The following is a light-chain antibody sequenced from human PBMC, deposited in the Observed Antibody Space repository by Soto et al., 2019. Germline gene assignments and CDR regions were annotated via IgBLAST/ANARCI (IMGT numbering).Light chain of an antibody. Sequence: ESVLTQSPGTLSLSPGEIATLSFSASQSVSSSYLAWYQQKPGQAPRLLIYGASSRATGIPLRFSGSGSGTDFTLTISRLEPEDFAVYYCHQYGGAGTFGQGTKVDIK. CDR1: QSVSSSY. J-gene: IGKJ1*01. CDR3: HQYGGAGT. V-gene: IGKV3-20*01. CDR2: GAS.